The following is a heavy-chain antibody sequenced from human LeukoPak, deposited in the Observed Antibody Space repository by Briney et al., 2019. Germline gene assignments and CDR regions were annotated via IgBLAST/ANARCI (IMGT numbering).Heavy chain of an antibody. CDR3: VGHSDY. V-gene: IGHV3-23*01. Sequence: GGSLRLSCIVSGFTLSSYEMSWIRQAPGKGLEWVASIEYSGGSAYYADSVKGRFSISREDSKNTLYLQLNSLRAEDTAVYYCVGHSDYWGQGTLVTVSS. CDR2: IEYSGGSA. J-gene: IGHJ4*02. D-gene: IGHD3-16*01. CDR1: GFTLSSYE.